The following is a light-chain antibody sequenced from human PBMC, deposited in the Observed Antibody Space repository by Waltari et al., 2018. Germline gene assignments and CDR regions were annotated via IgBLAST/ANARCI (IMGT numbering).Light chain of an antibody. J-gene: IGKJ1*01. CDR2: WAS. V-gene: IGKV4-1*01. CDR1: QSVISSFNNKNY. CDR3: QQYSATPPT. Sequence: DIVMTQSPDSLTVSLGERATINCKSSQSVISSFNNKNYLTWVQQKAGEPPKLLIYWASTRESGVPGRFSGSGSGTDFTVAISGLQAEDVAVDDCQQYSATPPTFGQGTKVEIK.